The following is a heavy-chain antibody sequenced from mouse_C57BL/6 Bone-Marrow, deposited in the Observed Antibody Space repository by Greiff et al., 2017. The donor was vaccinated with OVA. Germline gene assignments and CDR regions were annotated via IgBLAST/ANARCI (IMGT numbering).Heavy chain of an antibody. CDR1: GFNIKDDY. J-gene: IGHJ2*01. D-gene: IGHD2-1*01. Sequence: VQLQQSGAELVTPGASVKLSCTASGFNIKDDYMHWVKQRPEQGLEWIGWIDPENGDTEYASKFQGKATITADTSSNTAYLQLSSLTSEDTAVYYCTDYGNFDYWGQGTTLTVSS. CDR3: TDYGNFDY. V-gene: IGHV14-4*01. CDR2: IDPENGDT.